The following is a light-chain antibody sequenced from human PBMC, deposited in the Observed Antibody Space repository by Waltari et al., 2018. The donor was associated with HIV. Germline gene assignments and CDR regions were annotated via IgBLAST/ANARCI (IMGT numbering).Light chain of an antibody. CDR1: SDNVGNQG. CDR2: GNN. J-gene: IGLJ2*01. V-gene: IGLV10-54*04. CDR3: SAWDRSLSAVV. Sequence: QAGLTQPPSVSKGLRQTATLTCTGNSDNVGNQGANWLQQHQGHPPKLLFYGNNNRRSGISERFSASRSGNTASLTITGLQPEDEADYFCSAWDRSLSAVVFGGGTTLIVL.